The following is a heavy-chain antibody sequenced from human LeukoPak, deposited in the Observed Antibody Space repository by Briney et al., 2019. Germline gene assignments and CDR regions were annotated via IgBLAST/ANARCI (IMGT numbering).Heavy chain of an antibody. CDR2: INPNSGDT. CDR3: AKDRLLDGYNNY. Sequence: VSVKVSCKASGYTFTGYYMHWVRQAPGQGLEWMGRINPNSGDTNFAQKFQGRVTMTRDTSLSTAYMELSRPRSDDTAVYYCAKDRLLDGYNNYWGQGTLVTFSS. J-gene: IGHJ4*02. V-gene: IGHV1-2*06. CDR1: GYTFTGYY. D-gene: IGHD5-24*01.